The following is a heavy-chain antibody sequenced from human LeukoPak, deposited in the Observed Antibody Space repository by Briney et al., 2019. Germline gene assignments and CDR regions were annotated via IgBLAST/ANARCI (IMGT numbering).Heavy chain of an antibody. CDR3: ARWKAGHSSGWYWFDP. J-gene: IGHJ5*02. CDR2: IYPGDSDT. D-gene: IGHD6-19*01. CDR1: GYSFTSYW. Sequence: GESLKISCKGSGYSFTSYWIGWVRQMPGKGLEWMGIIYPGDSDTRYSPSFQGQVTISADKSISTAYLQWSSLKASDTAMYYCARWKAGHSSGWYWFDPWGQGTLVTVSS. V-gene: IGHV5-51*01.